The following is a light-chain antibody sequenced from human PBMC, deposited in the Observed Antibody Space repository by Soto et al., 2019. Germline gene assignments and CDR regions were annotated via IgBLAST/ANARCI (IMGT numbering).Light chain of an antibody. J-gene: IGKJ1*01. V-gene: IGKV3-20*01. CDR1: QSVSSSY. Sequence: EIVLTQSPGTLSLSPGERATLSCRASQSVSSSYLAWYQQKPGQAPRLLIYGTSSRATGIPDRFSGSGSGTDFTLTISSLEPEDLAVYYWQQYGSSRTFGQGTKMEFK. CDR2: GTS. CDR3: QQYGSSRT.